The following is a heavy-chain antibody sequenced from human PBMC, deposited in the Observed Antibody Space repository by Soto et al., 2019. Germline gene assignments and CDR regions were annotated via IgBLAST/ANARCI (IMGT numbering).Heavy chain of an antibody. J-gene: IGHJ4*02. CDR2: IYYSGST. Sequence: SQTLSLTCTVSGGSISSSSHFWGWIRQPPGKGLEWIGSIYYSGSTYSNPSLKSRVTISVDTSKNQFSLKLNFVTAADTAVYYCARLQQQLVLWGQGTLVTVSS. V-gene: IGHV4-39*01. CDR1: GGSISSSSHF. D-gene: IGHD6-13*01. CDR3: ARLQQQLVL.